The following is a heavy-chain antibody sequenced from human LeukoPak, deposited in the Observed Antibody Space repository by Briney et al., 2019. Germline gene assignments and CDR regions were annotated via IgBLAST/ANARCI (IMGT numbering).Heavy chain of an antibody. CDR3: AKDRPNYYETNGHYYRRDGDS. CDR1: GFTFNIYA. J-gene: IGHJ5*01. D-gene: IGHD3-22*01. V-gene: IGHV3-23*01. CDR2: ISSRSDYT. Sequence: PGGSLRLSCVASGFTFNIYAMSWVRQAPGKGLEWVSSISSRSDYTFYADSVKGRFTISRDNSRNTLYLQMNSLRAEDTAIYYCAKDRPNYYETNGHYYRRDGDSWGQGTLVTVSS.